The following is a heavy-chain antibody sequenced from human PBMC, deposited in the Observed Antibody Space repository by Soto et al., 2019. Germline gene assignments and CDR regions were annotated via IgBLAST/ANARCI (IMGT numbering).Heavy chain of an antibody. D-gene: IGHD5-18*01. CDR2: ISADNGNT. CDR1: GYTFYSHS. Sequence: QAQLVQSGAEVKKPGASVKVSCTASGYTFYSHSISWVRQAPGQGLEWMGRISADNGNTKYAQKFRGRVTMTTDTSTSTVYMEMRNLSSDDTAVYYCARCIQQDYYYGMDVWGQGTTVTVSS. CDR3: ARCIQQDYYYGMDV. V-gene: IGHV1-18*01. J-gene: IGHJ6*02.